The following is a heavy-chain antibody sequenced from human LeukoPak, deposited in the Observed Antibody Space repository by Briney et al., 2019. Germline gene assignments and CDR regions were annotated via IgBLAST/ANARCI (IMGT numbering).Heavy chain of an antibody. D-gene: IGHD6-13*01. Sequence: SVKVSCKASGGTFSSYAISWVRQAPGQGLEWMGRIIPILGIANYAQKFQGRVTITADKSTSTAYMELSSLRSEDTAVYYCARARTYGAAAGTDAFDIWAQGTMVTVSS. CDR3: ARARTYGAAAGTDAFDI. CDR2: IIPILGIA. J-gene: IGHJ3*02. CDR1: GGTFSSYA. V-gene: IGHV1-69*04.